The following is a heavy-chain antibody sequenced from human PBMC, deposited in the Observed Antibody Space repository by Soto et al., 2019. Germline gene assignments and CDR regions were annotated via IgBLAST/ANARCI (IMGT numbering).Heavy chain of an antibody. CDR3: ARAKGRAAPTPAYYYYYGMDV. V-gene: IGHV4-34*01. CDR2: INHSGST. CDR1: GGSFSGYY. J-gene: IGHJ6*02. D-gene: IGHD1-26*01. Sequence: TLSLTCAVYGGSFSGYYWSWIRQPPGKGLEWIGEINHSGSTNYNPSLKSRVTISVDTSKNQFSLKLSSVTAADTAVYYCARAKGRAAPTPAYYYYYGMDVWGQGTTVTVSS.